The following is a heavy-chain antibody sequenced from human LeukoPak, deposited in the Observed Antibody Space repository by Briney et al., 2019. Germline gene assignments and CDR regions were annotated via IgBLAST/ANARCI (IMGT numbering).Heavy chain of an antibody. V-gene: IGHV3-48*03. D-gene: IGHD5-18*01. J-gene: IGHJ6*03. CDR2: ISSSGSTI. CDR3: ARVGLQLWLNYYYYMDV. CDR1: GFTFSSYE. Sequence: GGSLRLSCAASGFTFSSYEMNWVRKAPGKGLEWVSYISSSGSTIYYADSVKGRFTISRDNAKNSLYLQMNSLRAEDTAVYYCARVGLQLWLNYYYYMDVWGKGTTVTISS.